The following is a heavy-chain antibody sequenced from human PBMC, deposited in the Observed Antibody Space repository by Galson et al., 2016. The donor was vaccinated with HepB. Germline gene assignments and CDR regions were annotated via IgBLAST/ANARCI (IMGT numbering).Heavy chain of an antibody. CDR2: INHSGSS. V-gene: IGHV4-34*01. J-gene: IGHJ6*02. Sequence: ETLSLTCAVYGGSFSGYYWSWIRQPPGKGLEWIGTINHSGSSNYNPSLKSRVTISVDTSKSQFSLELTSVTAADTAVYYCARGKSVRVVGYYYYYGMDVWGQGTTVTVS. CDR1: GGSFSGYY. CDR3: ARGKSVRVVGYYYYYGMDV. D-gene: IGHD3-10*02.